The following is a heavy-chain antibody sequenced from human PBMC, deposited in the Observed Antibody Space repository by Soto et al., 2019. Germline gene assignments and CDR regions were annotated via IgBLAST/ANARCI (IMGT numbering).Heavy chain of an antibody. CDR3: ASDPYDSSGYSPVPPFDY. CDR1: GGTFSSYA. J-gene: IGHJ4*02. Sequence: GASVKVSCKASGGTFSSYAISWVRQAPGQGLEWMGGIIPIFGTANYAQKFQGRVTITADESTSTAYMELSSLRSEDTAVYYCASDPYDSSGYSPVPPFDYWGQGTLVTVSS. V-gene: IGHV1-69*13. D-gene: IGHD3-22*01. CDR2: IIPIFGTA.